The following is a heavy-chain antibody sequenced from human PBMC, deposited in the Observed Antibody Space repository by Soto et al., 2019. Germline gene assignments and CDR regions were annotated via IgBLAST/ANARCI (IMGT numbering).Heavy chain of an antibody. D-gene: IGHD1-7*01. CDR3: AKDRITGSTAYYYEMDV. Sequence: HPGGSLRLSCAASGFTFDDYTMHWVRQAPGKGLEWVSGMSWNGGSVGYADSVKGRFTISRDNAKNSLYLQMNSLRSEDTALYYCAKDRITGSTAYYYEMDVWGQGTTVTVSS. CDR2: MSWNGGSV. CDR1: GFTFDDYT. J-gene: IGHJ6*02. V-gene: IGHV3-9*01.